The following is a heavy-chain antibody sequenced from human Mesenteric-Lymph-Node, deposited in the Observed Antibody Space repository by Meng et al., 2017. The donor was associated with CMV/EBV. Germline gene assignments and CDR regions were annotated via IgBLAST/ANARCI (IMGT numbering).Heavy chain of an antibody. Sequence: LSLTCVASGFTFSDHWMGWVRQAPGKGLEWVADIWKDGNTIWYFDSVKGRFTISRDNAKNSLFLQMNSLRVEDTAVYYCVRDMGWYRFDSWGQGTLVTVSS. CDR2: IWKDGNTI. J-gene: IGHJ4*02. V-gene: IGHV3-7*01. D-gene: IGHD6-19*01. CDR1: GFTFSDHW. CDR3: VRDMGWYRFDS.